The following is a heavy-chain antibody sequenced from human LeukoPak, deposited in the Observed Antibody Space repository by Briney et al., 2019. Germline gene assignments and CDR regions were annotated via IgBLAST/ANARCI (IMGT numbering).Heavy chain of an antibody. V-gene: IGHV1-18*01. Sequence: GASVKVSCKASGYTFTSYGISWVRQAPGQGPEWMGWISAYKANTNYAQKFQGRVTMTRDTSTSTVYMELSSLRSEDTAVYYCARARLDMVRGVYYFDYWGQGTLVTVSS. J-gene: IGHJ4*02. CDR1: GYTFTSYG. D-gene: IGHD3-10*01. CDR3: ARARLDMVRGVYYFDY. CDR2: ISAYKANT.